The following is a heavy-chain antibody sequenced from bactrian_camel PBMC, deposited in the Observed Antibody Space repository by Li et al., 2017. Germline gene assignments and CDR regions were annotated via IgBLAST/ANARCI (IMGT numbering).Heavy chain of an antibody. Sequence: VQLVESGGGSVQAGGSLRLSCAASGYTYNRNCMAWFRQAPGKERERVAQIGSDASTAYADSVKGRFTISRDNDKNTLYLQMNALVPEDTAVYYCAARSRMPCSCYYVAWQYNYRGQGTQVTVS. CDR3: AARSRMPCSCYYVAWQYNY. CDR1: GYTYNRNC. J-gene: IGHJ4*01. V-gene: IGHV3S55*01. D-gene: IGHD2*01. CDR2: IGSDAST.